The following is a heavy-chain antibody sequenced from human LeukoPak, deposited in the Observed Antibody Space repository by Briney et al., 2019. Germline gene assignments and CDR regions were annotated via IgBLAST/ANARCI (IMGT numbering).Heavy chain of an antibody. CDR3: ARHGPGGSYYFDY. V-gene: IGHV5-51*01. CDR2: IFPGGSDT. CDR1: GYSFTSYW. J-gene: IGHJ4*02. Sequence: GESLKISCKGSGYSFTSYWIGWVRQMPGEGLEWMGIIFPGGSDTRYSPSFQGQVTISADKSISTAYLQWSSLRASDTAMYYCARHGPGGSYYFDYWGQGTLVTVSS. D-gene: IGHD2-8*02.